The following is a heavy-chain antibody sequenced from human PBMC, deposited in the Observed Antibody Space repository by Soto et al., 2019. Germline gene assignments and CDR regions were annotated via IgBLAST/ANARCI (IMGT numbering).Heavy chain of an antibody. D-gene: IGHD1-7*01. CDR2: IYYSGST. CDR1: GGSISSGGYY. Sequence: QVQLQESGPGLVKPSQTLSLTCTVSGGSISSGGYYWRWIRQHPGKGLEWIGYIYYSGSTYYNPSLNSRVTISVDTSKNQFSLKLSSVTAADTAVYYCAREHITGTTGYGMDVWGQGTTVTVSS. CDR3: AREHITGTTGYGMDV. V-gene: IGHV4-31*03. J-gene: IGHJ6*02.